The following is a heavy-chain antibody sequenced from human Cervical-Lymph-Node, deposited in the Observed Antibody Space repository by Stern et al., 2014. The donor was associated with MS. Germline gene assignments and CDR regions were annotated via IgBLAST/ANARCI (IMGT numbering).Heavy chain of an antibody. CDR2: IIPILGIA. CDR1: GGTFSSYT. D-gene: IGHD5-18*01. J-gene: IGHJ6*02. V-gene: IGHV1-69*09. Sequence: QVQLVESGAEVKKPGSSVKVSCKASGGTFSSYTISWVRQAPGQGLEWMGRIIPILGIANYAQKFQGRVTITADKSTSTAYMELSSLRSEDTAVYYCARAKLWSPGPYYYYGMDVWGQGTTVTVSS. CDR3: ARAKLWSPGPYYYYGMDV.